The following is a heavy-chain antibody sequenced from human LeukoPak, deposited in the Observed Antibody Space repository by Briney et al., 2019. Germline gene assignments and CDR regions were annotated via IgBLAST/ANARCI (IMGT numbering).Heavy chain of an antibody. CDR1: GYTFSSYW. Sequence: PGGSLRLSCAASGYTFSSYWMHWVRQAPGKGLVWVSRINSDGSSTSYADSVKGRFTISRDNAKNTLYLQMNSLRAEDTAVYYCARDSVGSSWENWFDPWGQGTLVTVSS. J-gene: IGHJ5*02. CDR2: INSDGSST. V-gene: IGHV3-74*01. CDR3: ARDSVGSSWENWFDP. D-gene: IGHD6-13*01.